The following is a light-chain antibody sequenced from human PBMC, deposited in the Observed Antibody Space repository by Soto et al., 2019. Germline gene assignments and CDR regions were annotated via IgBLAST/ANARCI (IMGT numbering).Light chain of an antibody. J-gene: IGLJ1*01. V-gene: IGLV2-14*01. CDR2: QVT. CDR1: SSDVGIYNY. Sequence: QSALTQPASVSGSPGQSITLSSTGTSSDVGIYNYVSWYQQHPGKAPKLMIYQVTNRPSGVSNRFSGSKSGNTASLTISGLQAEDEADYYCSSYTGSTNYVFGTGTKV. CDR3: SSYTGSTNYV.